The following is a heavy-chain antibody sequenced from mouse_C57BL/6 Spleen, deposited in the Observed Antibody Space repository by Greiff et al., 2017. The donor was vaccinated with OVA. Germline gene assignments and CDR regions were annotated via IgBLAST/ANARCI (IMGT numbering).Heavy chain of an antibody. D-gene: IGHD1-1*01. Sequence: VQLQQSGTVLARPGASVKMSCKTSGYTFTSYWMHWVKQRPGQGLEWIGAIYPGNSDTSYNQKFKGKAKLTAVTSASTAYMELSSLTNEDSAVYYCTRRITTVSDWYFDVWGTGTTVTVSS. CDR2: IYPGNSDT. CDR1: GYTFTSYW. CDR3: TRRITTVSDWYFDV. V-gene: IGHV1-5*01. J-gene: IGHJ1*03.